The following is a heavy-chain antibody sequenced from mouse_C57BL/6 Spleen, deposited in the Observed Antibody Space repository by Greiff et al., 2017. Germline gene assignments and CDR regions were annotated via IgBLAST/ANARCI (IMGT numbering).Heavy chain of an antibody. CDR3: TITTVVATNFDY. Sequence: EVQLQQSGAELVRPGASVKLSCTASGFNIKDDYMHWVKQRPEQGLEWIGWIDPENGDTEYASKFQGKATITAATSSNTAYLQLSSLTSEDTAVYYCTITTVVATNFDYWGQGTTLTVSS. CDR1: GFNIKDDY. J-gene: IGHJ2*01. V-gene: IGHV14-4*01. CDR2: IDPENGDT. D-gene: IGHD1-1*01.